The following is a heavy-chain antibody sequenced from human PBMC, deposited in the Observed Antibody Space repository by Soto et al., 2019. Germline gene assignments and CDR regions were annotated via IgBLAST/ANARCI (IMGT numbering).Heavy chain of an antibody. V-gene: IGHV1-69*02. CDR2: IIPVIAII. Sequence: QVQLVQSGAEVKKPGSSVKVSCKAAGAIVSSHTLRLVRQAPGQGLEWMGRIIPVIAIINYAQQFQDRATITADKSTNTAYMQLSNLRREDPAVYFCASLMGNSTGWVDYWGQGTLVTVSS. CDR3: ASLMGNSTGWVDY. D-gene: IGHD6-19*01. J-gene: IGHJ4*02. CDR1: GAIVSSHT.